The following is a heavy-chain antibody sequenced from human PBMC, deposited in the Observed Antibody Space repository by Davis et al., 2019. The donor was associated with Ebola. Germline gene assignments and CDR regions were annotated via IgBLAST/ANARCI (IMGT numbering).Heavy chain of an antibody. CDR1: GFTVSSNY. CDR2: IYSGGST. CDR3: ARDIRNSNYYYYGMNV. D-gene: IGHD4-11*01. J-gene: IGHJ6*02. Sequence: PGGSLRLSCAASGFTVSSNYMSWVRQAPGKWLEWVSVIYSGGSTYYADSVKGRFTISRDNSKNTLYVQMNSLRAEDAAVYYCARDIRNSNYYYYGMNVWGQGTTVTVSS. V-gene: IGHV3-53*01.